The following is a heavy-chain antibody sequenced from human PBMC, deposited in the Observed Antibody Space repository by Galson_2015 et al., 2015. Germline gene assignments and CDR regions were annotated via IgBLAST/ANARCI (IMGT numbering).Heavy chain of an antibody. J-gene: IGHJ4*02. CDR1: GFTFSSAA. V-gene: IGHV3-23*01. CDR3: AKDLQMSR. D-gene: IGHD5-24*01. Sequence: SLRLSCAASGFTFSSAAMTWVRQVPGKGLEWVSVDSASGTNTYYADSVKGRFTISRDNAKNTLYLQMNSLRAEDTAVYYCAKDLQMSRWGQGTL. CDR2: DSASGTNT.